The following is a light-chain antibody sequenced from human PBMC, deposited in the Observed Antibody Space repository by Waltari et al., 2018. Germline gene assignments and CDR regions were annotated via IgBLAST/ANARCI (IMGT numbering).Light chain of an antibody. CDR3: QQSYSGYT. V-gene: IGKV1-39*01. J-gene: IGKJ2*01. CDR1: QSISSY. Sequence: DIQMTQSPSSLSASVGDRVTITCRASQSISSYLNWYQQKPGKAPKLLIYAASSLQSGVPSRFSGSGSGTDFTLTISSLQPEDFATYYCQQSYSGYTFGQGTKLEIK. CDR2: AAS.